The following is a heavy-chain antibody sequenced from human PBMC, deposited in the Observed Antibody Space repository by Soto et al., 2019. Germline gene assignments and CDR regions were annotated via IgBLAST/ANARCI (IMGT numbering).Heavy chain of an antibody. CDR3: ARRPARNWFDP. V-gene: IGHV4-59*08. J-gene: IGHJ5*02. Sequence: PSETLSLTCTVSNGSLSSYYWSWIRQPPGKGLEWIGYIYYSGSTNYNPSLKSRVTISVDTSKNQFSLKLSSVTAADTAVYYCARRPARNWFDPWGQGTLVTVPQ. CDR2: IYYSGST. CDR1: NGSLSSYY.